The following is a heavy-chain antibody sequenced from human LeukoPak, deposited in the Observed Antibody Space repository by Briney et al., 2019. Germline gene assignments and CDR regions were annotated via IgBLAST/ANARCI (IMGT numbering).Heavy chain of an antibody. CDR1: GFTVSSNY. CDR3: ARDVEYYDSSGYYVSGY. D-gene: IGHD3-22*01. Sequence: PGGSLRLSCAASGFTVSSNYMSWVRQAPGKGLEWVSVIYSGGSTYYADSVKGRFTISRDNSKNTLYLQMNSLRAEDTAVYYCARDVEYYDSSGYYVSGYWGQGTLVTVSS. V-gene: IGHV3-53*01. J-gene: IGHJ4*02. CDR2: IYSGGST.